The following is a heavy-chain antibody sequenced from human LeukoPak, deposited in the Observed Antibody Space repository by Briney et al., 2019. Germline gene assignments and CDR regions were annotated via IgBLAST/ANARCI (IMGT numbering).Heavy chain of an antibody. V-gene: IGHV4-59*08. J-gene: IGHJ4*02. CDR2: IYYSGST. CDR1: GGSISSYY. D-gene: IGHD3-22*01. CDR3: ARHVRDSSGYYPPDY. Sequence: PSETRSLTCTVSGGSISSYYWSWIRQPPGKGLEWIGYIYYSGSTNYNPSLKSRVTISVDTSKNQFSLKLSSVTAADTAVYYCARHVRDSSGYYPPDYWGQGTLVTVSS.